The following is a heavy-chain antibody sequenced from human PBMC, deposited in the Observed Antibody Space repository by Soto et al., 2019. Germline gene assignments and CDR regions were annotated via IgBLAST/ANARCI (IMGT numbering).Heavy chain of an antibody. Sequence: ASVKVSCKASGYTFTSYGISWVRQAPGQGLEWMGWISAYNGNTNYAQKLQGRVTMTTDTSTSTAYMELRSLRSDDTAAYYFAKLSRIVGVAAAIYVYYYYGMKVRGQGXKVTV. CDR1: GYTFTSYG. CDR3: AKLSRIVGVAAAIYVYYYYGMKV. D-gene: IGHD2-2*02. CDR2: ISAYNGNT. J-gene: IGHJ6*02. V-gene: IGHV1-18*01.